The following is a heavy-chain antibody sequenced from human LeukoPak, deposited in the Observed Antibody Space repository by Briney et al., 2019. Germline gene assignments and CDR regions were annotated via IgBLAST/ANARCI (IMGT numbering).Heavy chain of an antibody. J-gene: IGHJ4*02. D-gene: IGHD3-10*01. Sequence: GGSLRLSCAASGFTFSSYSMNWVRRAPGKGLEWVSSISSSSSYIYYADSVKGRFTISRDNAKNTLHLQMNSLRAEDTAVYYCARGARGSGTASDYWGQGTLVTVSS. V-gene: IGHV3-21*01. CDR2: ISSSSSYI. CDR3: ARGARGSGTASDY. CDR1: GFTFSSYS.